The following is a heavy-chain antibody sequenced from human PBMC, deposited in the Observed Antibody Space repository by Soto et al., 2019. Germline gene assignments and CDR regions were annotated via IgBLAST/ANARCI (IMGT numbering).Heavy chain of an antibody. CDR2: IWYDGSDK. D-gene: IGHD6-13*01. CDR3: AREGKQPADY. Sequence: PGGSLRLSCAASGFTFSSYGMHWVRQAPGKGLEWVAIIWYDGSDKYYADSVKGRFTISRDNSKNTVYLQMDSLRAEDTAVYYCAREGKQPADYWGQGTLVIVSS. J-gene: IGHJ4*02. CDR1: GFTFSSYG. V-gene: IGHV3-33*01.